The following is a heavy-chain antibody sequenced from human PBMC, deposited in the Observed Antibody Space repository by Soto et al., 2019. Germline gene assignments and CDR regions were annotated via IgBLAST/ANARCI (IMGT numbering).Heavy chain of an antibody. J-gene: IGHJ5*02. Sequence: VQVSCKASVGTFSSYAISWVRQAPGQGLEWMGGIIPIFGTANYAQKFQGRVTITADESTSTAYMELSSLRSEDTAVYYCARAIVGATSWFDPWGQGTLVTVSS. CDR1: VGTFSSYA. CDR3: ARAIVGATSWFDP. D-gene: IGHD1-26*01. CDR2: IIPIFGTA. V-gene: IGHV1-69*01.